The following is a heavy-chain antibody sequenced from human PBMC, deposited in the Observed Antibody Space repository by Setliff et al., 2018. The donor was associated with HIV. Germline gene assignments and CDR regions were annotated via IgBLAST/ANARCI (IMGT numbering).Heavy chain of an antibody. V-gene: IGHV4-4*02. J-gene: IGHJ4*02. D-gene: IGHD2-15*01. CDR3: ARLLGRTVVVINAGFDY. Sequence: SETLSLTCAVSSGSISSSNWRSWVRQPPGKELEWIGNVYHTGSTYYNPSLKSRVTISVDTSKNQFSLKLSSVTASDTAVYYCARLLGRTVVVINAGFDYWGQGTLVTVSS. CDR1: SGSISSSNW. CDR2: VYHTGST.